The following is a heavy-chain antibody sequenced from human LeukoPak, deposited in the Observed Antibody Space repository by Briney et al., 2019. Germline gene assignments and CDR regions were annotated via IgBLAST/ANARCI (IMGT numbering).Heavy chain of an antibody. J-gene: IGHJ4*02. Sequence: ASVKVSCKAPGYTFTGYYMHWVRQAPGQGLEWMGWINPNSGGTNYAQKFQGWVTMTRDTSISTAYMELSRLRSDDTAVYYCARGDYDILTGFDYWGQGTLVTVSS. V-gene: IGHV1-2*04. CDR1: GYTFTGYY. D-gene: IGHD3-9*01. CDR2: INPNSGGT. CDR3: ARGDYDILTGFDY.